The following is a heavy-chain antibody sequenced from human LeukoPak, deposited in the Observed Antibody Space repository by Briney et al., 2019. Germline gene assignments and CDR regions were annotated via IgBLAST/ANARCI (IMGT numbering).Heavy chain of an antibody. V-gene: IGHV3-21*01. CDR3: ARDFWSGYYTYYYYGMDV. D-gene: IGHD3-3*01. J-gene: IGHJ6*02. CDR1: GFTFSSYS. Sequence: GGSLRLSCAASGFTFSSYSMNWVRQAPGKGLEWVSSISSSSSYIYYADSVKGRFTISRDNAKNSLYLQMNSLRAEDTAVYYCARDFWSGYYTYYYYGMDVWGQGTTVTASS. CDR2: ISSSSSYI.